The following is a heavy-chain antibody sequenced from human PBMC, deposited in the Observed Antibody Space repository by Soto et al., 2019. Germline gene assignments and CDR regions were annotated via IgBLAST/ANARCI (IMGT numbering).Heavy chain of an antibody. CDR2: IERDDDDK. V-gene: IGHV2-70*13. Sequence: SGPTLVNPTETLTLTCTFSGFSLTSPGMCVSWIRQSPGKTLEWLALIERDDDDKYYSTSLKTRLTISKDTRKNQVVLTMANMEPADTATYYCARSIRGPRRFNGMDVWGQGTTVTVSS. CDR1: GFSLTSPGMC. J-gene: IGHJ6*02. CDR3: ARSIRGPRRFNGMDV. D-gene: IGHD1-20*01.